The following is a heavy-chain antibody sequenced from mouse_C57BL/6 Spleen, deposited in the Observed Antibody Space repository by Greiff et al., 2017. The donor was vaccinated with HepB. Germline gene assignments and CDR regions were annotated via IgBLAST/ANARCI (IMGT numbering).Heavy chain of an antibody. Sequence: EVQLQQSGAELVRPGASVKLSCTASGFNIKDDYMHWVKQRPEQGLEWIGWIDPENGDTEYASKFQGKATITADTSSNTAYLQLSSLTSEDTAVYYCTTISTTVVATRAYWGQGTLVTVSA. V-gene: IGHV14-4*01. J-gene: IGHJ3*01. CDR3: TTISTTVVATRAY. CDR1: GFNIKDDY. CDR2: IDPENGDT. D-gene: IGHD1-1*01.